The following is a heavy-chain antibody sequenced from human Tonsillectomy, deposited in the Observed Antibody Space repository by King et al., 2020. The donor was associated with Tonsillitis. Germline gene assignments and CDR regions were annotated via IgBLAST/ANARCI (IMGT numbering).Heavy chain of an antibody. J-gene: IGHJ6*02. D-gene: IGHD3-22*01. CDR2: IYYSGST. Sequence: LQLQESGPGLVEPSQTLSLTCTVSGGSISSGDYYWSWIRQPPGKGLEWIGYIYYSGSTYYNPSLKSRVTISVDTSKNQFSLKLSSVTAADTAVYYCARDRQEVDSSGYYYYYGMDVWGHGTTVTVSS. V-gene: IGHV4-30-4*01. CDR3: ARDRQEVDSSGYYYYYGMDV. CDR1: GGSISSGDYY.